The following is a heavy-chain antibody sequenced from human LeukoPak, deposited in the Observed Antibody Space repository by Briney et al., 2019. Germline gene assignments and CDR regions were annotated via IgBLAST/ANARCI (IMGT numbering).Heavy chain of an antibody. Sequence: SETLSLTCAVHGGSFSGYYWSWIRQPPGKGLEWIGEINHSGSIKRNPSLKSRVTISVDTSKNQFSLKLSSVTAADTAVYYCARRVGRYFGERAYYYNYMDVWDKGTTVTISS. J-gene: IGHJ6*03. D-gene: IGHD3-10*01. CDR2: INHSGSI. V-gene: IGHV4-34*01. CDR3: ARRVGRYFGERAYYYNYMDV. CDR1: GGSFSGYY.